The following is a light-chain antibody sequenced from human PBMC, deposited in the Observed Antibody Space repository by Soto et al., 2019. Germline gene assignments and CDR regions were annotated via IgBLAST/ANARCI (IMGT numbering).Light chain of an antibody. CDR3: SSYTSSSTRV. CDR2: EVS. J-gene: IGLJ1*01. V-gene: IGLV2-14*01. CDR1: SSDVGGYKY. Sequence: QSALTQPASVSGSPGQSITISCTGTSSDVGGYKYVSWYQQHPGKAPKLLIYEVSNRPSGISNRFSGSKSGNTASLTISGLQAEDEADYYCSSYTSSSTRVLGSGTKVTVL.